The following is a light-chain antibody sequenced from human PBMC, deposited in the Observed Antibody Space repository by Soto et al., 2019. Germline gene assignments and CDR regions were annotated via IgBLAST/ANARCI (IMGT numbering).Light chain of an antibody. V-gene: IGLV2-14*01. Sequence: QSALTQPASVSGSPGQSITISCTGASSDVGGYNYVSWYQQHPGKAPKLMIYAVHIRPSGVSNRFSGSKSGNTASLTISGLQAEDEADYYCSSYTSTSTRVFGTGTKLTVL. J-gene: IGLJ1*01. CDR2: AVH. CDR1: SSDVGGYNY. CDR3: SSYTSTSTRV.